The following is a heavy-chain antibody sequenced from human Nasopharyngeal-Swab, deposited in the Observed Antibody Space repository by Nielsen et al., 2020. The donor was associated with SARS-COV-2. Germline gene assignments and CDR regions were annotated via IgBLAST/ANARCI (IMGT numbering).Heavy chain of an antibody. V-gene: IGHV4-34*01. D-gene: IGHD1-26*01. CDR1: GGPFSGFS. CDR2: ISSSGTT. CDR3: ARGVKRSGNWYFDL. J-gene: IGHJ2*01. Sequence: SETLSLTCDANGGPFSGFSWSWIRQSPGKGLEWIGEISSSGTTNYNPSLQNPSLNGRVTLSLTSSDNQFSLEVTSVAVADTAVYYCARGVKRSGNWYFDLWGRGALVTVSS.